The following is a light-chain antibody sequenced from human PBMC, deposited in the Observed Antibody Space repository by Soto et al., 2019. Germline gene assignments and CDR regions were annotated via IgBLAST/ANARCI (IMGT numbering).Light chain of an antibody. J-gene: IGLJ2*01. Sequence: QAVVTQPASVSGSPGQSITISCTRTSSDVGGYSYVSWYQQHPGKTPKLMIYEVSNRPSGVSHRFSGSKSGNTASLTISGLQTEDEADYYCSSFSSITREVFGGGTKVTVL. CDR2: EVS. CDR1: SSDVGGYSY. CDR3: SSFSSITREV. V-gene: IGLV2-14*01.